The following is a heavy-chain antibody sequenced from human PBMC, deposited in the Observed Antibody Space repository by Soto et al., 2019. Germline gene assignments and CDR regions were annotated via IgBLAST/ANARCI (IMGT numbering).Heavy chain of an antibody. CDR3: AKPITTFGGSSTGRGALLDY. Sequence: QVQLVESGGGVVQPGRSMRLSCAASGFTFSAFGMHWVRQAPGKGLEWVAVISNDGNHEYYADSVKGRFSISRDNSKNTFYLQMNSLSSEDTAVYFCAKPITTFGGSSTGRGALLDYWGQGILVTVSS. CDR2: ISNDGNHE. D-gene: IGHD3-3*01. CDR1: GFTFSAFG. V-gene: IGHV3-30*18. J-gene: IGHJ4*02.